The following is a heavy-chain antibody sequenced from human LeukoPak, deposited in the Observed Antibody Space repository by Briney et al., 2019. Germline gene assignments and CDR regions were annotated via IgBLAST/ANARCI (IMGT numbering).Heavy chain of an antibody. CDR1: GGTFRSYA. CDR3: AIFQGTYGDNENDY. V-gene: IGHV1-69*13. Sequence: GASVKVSCKASGGTFRSYAITWVRQAPGKGLEWMGGIIPVINTPKYAQKFQGRVSITADESTSTGYMEVSSLRSEDTAVYYCAIFQGTYGDNENDYWGQGTLVTVSS. J-gene: IGHJ4*02. CDR2: IIPVINTP. D-gene: IGHD4-17*01.